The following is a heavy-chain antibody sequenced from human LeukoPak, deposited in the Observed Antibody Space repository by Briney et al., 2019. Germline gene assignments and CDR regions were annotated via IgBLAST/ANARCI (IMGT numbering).Heavy chain of an antibody. J-gene: IGHJ3*02. CDR2: ISSSSSYI. CDR1: GFTFSSYS. D-gene: IGHD6-13*01. V-gene: IGHV3-21*01. CDR3: ARGGIAAQRRDVFDI. Sequence: PGGSLRLSCPASGFTFSSYSMNWVRQAPGKGLEWVSSISSSSSYIYYAESVKGRFTISRDNAKNSLYLQMNSLRAEDTAVYYCARGGIAAQRRDVFDIWGQGTMVTVSS.